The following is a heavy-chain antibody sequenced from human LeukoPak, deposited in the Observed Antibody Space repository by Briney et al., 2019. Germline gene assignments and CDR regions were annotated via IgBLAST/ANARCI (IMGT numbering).Heavy chain of an antibody. CDR1: GFIFSSYA. D-gene: IGHD4-17*01. CDR2: ISESGGTT. J-gene: IGHJ3*02. Sequence: GGSLRLSCAVSGFIFSSYAMSWVRQAPGKGLEWVSAISESGGTTYYADSVKGRFTISRDNSKNTLYLQMNSLRAEDTALYYCAREMTTVTYAFDIWGQGTMVTVPS. V-gene: IGHV3-23*01. CDR3: AREMTTVTYAFDI.